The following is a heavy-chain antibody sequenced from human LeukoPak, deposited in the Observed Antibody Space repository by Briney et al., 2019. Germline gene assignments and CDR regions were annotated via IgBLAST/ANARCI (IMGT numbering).Heavy chain of an antibody. D-gene: IGHD1-26*01. CDR3: ARLVGGSLRGFDY. CDR1: GVTFSSYA. Sequence: GGSLRLSCAASGVTFSSYAMHWVRQAPGKGLEWVAVISYDGSNKYYADSVKGRFTISRDNSKNTLYLQMNSLRAEDTAVYYCARLVGGSLRGFDYWGQGTLATVSS. J-gene: IGHJ4*02. V-gene: IGHV3-30-3*01. CDR2: ISYDGSNK.